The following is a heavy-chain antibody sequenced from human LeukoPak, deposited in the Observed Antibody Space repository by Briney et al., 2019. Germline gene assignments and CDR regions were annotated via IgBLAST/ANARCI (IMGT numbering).Heavy chain of an antibody. J-gene: IGHJ6*02. D-gene: IGHD3-3*01. CDR1: GYTFTAYY. CDR3: ARGLDGGSFYDFWSGYPGGRYGMDV. V-gene: IGHV1-2*02. Sequence: ASVNVSSTPSGYTFTAYYIYWVRQATGQGLEWMGWINPNSGGTNYTQKLQGRVTMTTDTSTSTAYLELRSLRSDDTAVYYCARGLDGGSFYDFWSGYPGGRYGMDVWGQGTTVTVSS. CDR2: INPNSGGT.